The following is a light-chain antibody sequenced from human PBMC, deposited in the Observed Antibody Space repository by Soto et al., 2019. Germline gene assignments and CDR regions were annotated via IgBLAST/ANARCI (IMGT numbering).Light chain of an antibody. CDR1: QSVGSN. V-gene: IGKV3D-15*01. CDR2: GAS. Sequence: EIVMTQSPATLSVSPGERATLSCRASQSVGSNSAWYQHKPGQAPRLLIYGASTRATGSPARFIDSGSGTEFTLTLSSLQSEDFAIYFCQQYNNWPPDRTFGQGTKVEIK. J-gene: IGKJ1*01. CDR3: QQYNNWPPDRT.